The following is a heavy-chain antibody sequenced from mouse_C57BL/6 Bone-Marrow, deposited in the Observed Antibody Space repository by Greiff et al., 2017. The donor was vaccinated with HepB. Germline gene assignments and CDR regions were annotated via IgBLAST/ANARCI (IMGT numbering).Heavy chain of an antibody. CDR2: IYPRSGNT. D-gene: IGHD1-1*01. Sequence: VQGVESGAELARPGASVKLSCKASGYTFTSYGISWVKQRTGQGLEWIGEIYPRSGNTYYNEKFKGKATLTADKSSSTAYMELRSLTSEDSAVYFCARDYYYGSSYVWFAYWGQGTRVTVSA. V-gene: IGHV1-81*01. J-gene: IGHJ3*01. CDR1: GYTFTSYG. CDR3: ARDYYYGSSYVWFAY.